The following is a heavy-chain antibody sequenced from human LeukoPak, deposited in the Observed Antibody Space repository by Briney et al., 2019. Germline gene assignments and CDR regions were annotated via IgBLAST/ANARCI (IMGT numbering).Heavy chain of an antibody. CDR3: ARRAGYQDAFDI. CDR1: GFTVSSNY. J-gene: IGHJ3*02. V-gene: IGHV3-53*01. CDR2: IYSGGST. D-gene: IGHD5-18*01. Sequence: GGSLRLSCAASGFTVSSNYMSWVRQAPGKGLEWVSVIYSGGSTYYADSVKGRFTISRDNSKNMLYLQMNSLRAEDTAVYYCARRAGYQDAFDIWGQGTMVTVSS.